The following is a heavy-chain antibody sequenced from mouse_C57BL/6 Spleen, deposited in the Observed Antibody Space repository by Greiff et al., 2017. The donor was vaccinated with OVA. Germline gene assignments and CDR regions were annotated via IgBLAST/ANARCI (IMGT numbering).Heavy chain of an antibody. CDR2: IYPGRGSP. D-gene: IGHD2-1*01. CDR1: GYTFTSSW. J-gene: IGHJ1*03. CDR3: ARFRNYGNLWYFHV. V-gene: IGHV1-55*01. Sequence: QVQLQQPGAELVKPGASVKMSCKASGYTFTSSWITWVKQRPGPGLEWIGDIYPGRGSPNSNEKFQSKATLPVDPSSSTAYMQLSSLTSEDSAVYYCARFRNYGNLWYFHVWGTATTGTAFS.